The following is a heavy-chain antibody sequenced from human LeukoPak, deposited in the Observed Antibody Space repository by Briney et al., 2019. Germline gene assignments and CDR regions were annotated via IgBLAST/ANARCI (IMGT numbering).Heavy chain of an antibody. J-gene: IGHJ4*02. CDR3: ARPYCSGGSCYFPPDY. CDR2: ISSDRSTT. V-gene: IGHV3-74*01. CDR1: GLTLSRYW. D-gene: IGHD2-15*01. Sequence: GGSLRLSCAASGLTLSRYWMHWVRQAPGKGLVWVSHISSDRSTTSYADSVKGRFTISRDNAKNTLYLQMNSLRVEDTAVYFCARPYCSGGSCYFPPDYWGQGTLVTVSS.